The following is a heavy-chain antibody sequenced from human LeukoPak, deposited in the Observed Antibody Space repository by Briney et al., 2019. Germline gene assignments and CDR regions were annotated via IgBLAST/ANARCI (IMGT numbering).Heavy chain of an antibody. CDR3: ARGSFGETEY. D-gene: IGHD3-10*01. CDR2: IISDGSYT. Sequence: GGSLRHSRAASGFSSSSSGIHWVRQAPGKGLVWVSRIISDGSYTSYADSVKGRFTISRDNAKNTLYLQMNSLRAEDTAVYYCARGSFGETEYWGQGTLVTV. CDR1: GFSSSSSG. J-gene: IGHJ4*02. V-gene: IGHV3-74*01.